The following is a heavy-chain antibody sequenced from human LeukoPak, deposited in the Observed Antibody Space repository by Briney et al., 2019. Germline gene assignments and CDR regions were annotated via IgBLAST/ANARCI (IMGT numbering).Heavy chain of an antibody. CDR2: IKQDGSEK. CDR1: GFTFSGFW. CDR3: ARAGSFWHYVY. D-gene: IGHD1-7*01. V-gene: IGHV3-7*01. Sequence: GGSLRLSCAASGFTFSGFWMSWVRQTPGKGLEWVANIKQDGSEKYYVDSVKGRFTISRDNAKNSLSLQMNSLRVEDTAVYYCARAGSFWHYVYWGQGTLVTVSS. J-gene: IGHJ4*02.